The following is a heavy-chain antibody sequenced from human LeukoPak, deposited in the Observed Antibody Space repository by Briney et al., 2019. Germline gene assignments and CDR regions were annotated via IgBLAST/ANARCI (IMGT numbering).Heavy chain of an antibody. CDR3: ARGSSGRYCSGGSCYYYFDY. CDR2: IKQDGSEK. V-gene: IGHV3-7*01. D-gene: IGHD2-15*01. J-gene: IGHJ4*02. CDR1: GFTFSSYW. Sequence: PGGSLRLSCAASGFTFSSYWMSWVRQAPGKGLEWVANIKQDGSEKYYVDSVKGRFTISRDNAKNSLYLQMNSLRAEDTAVYYCARGSSGRYCSGGSCYYYFDYWGQGTLVTVSS.